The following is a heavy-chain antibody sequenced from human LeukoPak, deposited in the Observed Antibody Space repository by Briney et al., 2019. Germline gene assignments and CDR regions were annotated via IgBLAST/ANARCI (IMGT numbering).Heavy chain of an antibody. V-gene: IGHV1-2*02. D-gene: IGHD3-22*01. CDR2: INPNSGGT. J-gene: IGHJ3*02. CDR3: ARADHYYYDSSGYPRYDAFDI. Sequence: ASVKVSCKASGGTFSSYAISWVRQAPGQGLEWMGWINPNSGGTNYAQKFQGRVTMTRDTSISTAYMELSRLRSDDTAVYYCARADHYYYDSSGYPRYDAFDIWGQGTMVTVSS. CDR1: GGTFSSYA.